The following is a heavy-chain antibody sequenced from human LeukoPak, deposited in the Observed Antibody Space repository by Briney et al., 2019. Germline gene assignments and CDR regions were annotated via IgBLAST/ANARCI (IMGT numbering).Heavy chain of an antibody. J-gene: IGHJ4*02. CDR3: ARGPVAGPFDY. D-gene: IGHD6-19*01. Sequence: GGSLRLSCAASGFTFSSYGMHWVRQATGKGLEWVSAIGTAGDPYYSGSVKGRFTISRENAKNSLYLQMNSLRAGDTAVYYCARGPVAGPFDYWGQGTLVTVSS. CDR1: GFTFSSYG. V-gene: IGHV3-13*05. CDR2: IGTAGDP.